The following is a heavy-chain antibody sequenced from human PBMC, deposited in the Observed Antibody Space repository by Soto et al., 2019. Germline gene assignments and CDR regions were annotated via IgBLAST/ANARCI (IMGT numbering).Heavy chain of an antibody. V-gene: IGHV4-34*01. CDR1: GGSFSGSY. CDR3: ATGYCTNGVCYTRTLPGMDV. CDR2: INHSGST. D-gene: IGHD2-8*01. Sequence: SETLSLTCAVYGGSFSGSYWSWIRQPPGKGLEWIGEINHSGSTDYNPSLKSRVTISVDTSKNQFSLKLSSVTAADTAVYYCATGYCTNGVCYTRTLPGMDVWGQGTTVTVSS. J-gene: IGHJ6*02.